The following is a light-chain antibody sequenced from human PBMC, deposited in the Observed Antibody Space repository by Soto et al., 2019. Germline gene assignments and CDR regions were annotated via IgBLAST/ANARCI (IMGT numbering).Light chain of an antibody. V-gene: IGKV3-20*01. CDR3: QHSWT. CDR1: QSVSNNY. J-gene: IGKJ1*01. Sequence: EIVLTQSPGTLSLSPGERAALSCRASQSVSNNYLAWYQQKPGQAPRLLINGASSRATGIPDRFSGSGSGTDFTITISRLEPEDFAVYYCQHSWTFGQGTKVEIK. CDR2: GAS.